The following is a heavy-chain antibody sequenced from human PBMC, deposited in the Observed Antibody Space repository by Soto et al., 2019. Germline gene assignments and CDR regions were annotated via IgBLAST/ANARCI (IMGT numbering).Heavy chain of an antibody. D-gene: IGHD3-9*01. J-gene: IGHJ4*02. CDR1: RGSISSSSYY. V-gene: IGHV4-39*07. Sequence: SETLSLTCTVSRGSISSSSYYWGWIRQPPGKGLEWIGSISHSGGTYYNPSLNSRLTMSVDTSKNQFSLRLSSVTAADTAVYYCARGHDILTGYYGVFDYWGQGTLVTVSS. CDR3: ARGHDILTGYYGVFDY. CDR2: ISHSGGT.